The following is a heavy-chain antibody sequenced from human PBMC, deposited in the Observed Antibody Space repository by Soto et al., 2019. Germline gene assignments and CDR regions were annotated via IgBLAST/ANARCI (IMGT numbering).Heavy chain of an antibody. CDR2: IYYSGST. Sequence: QVQLQESGPGLVKPSETLSLTCTVSGGSISSYYWSWIRQPPGKGLEWIGYIYYSGSTNYNPSLTSRVTISGDTSKNQFSLKLSSVTAADTAVYYGARAPYYYYYGMDVWGQGTTVTVSS. CDR3: ARAPYYYYYGMDV. V-gene: IGHV4-59*01. CDR1: GGSISSYY. J-gene: IGHJ6*02.